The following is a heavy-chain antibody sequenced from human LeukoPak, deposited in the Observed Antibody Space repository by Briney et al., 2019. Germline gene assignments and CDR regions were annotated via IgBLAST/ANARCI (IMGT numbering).Heavy chain of an antibody. D-gene: IGHD1-26*01. CDR2: IYYSGST. V-gene: IGHV4-59*08. J-gene: IGHJ4*02. CDR1: GGSFSGYY. Sequence: SETLSLTCAVYGGSFSGYYWSWIRQPPGKGLEWIGYIYYSGSTNYNPSLKSRVTISVDTSKNQFSLKLSSVTAADTAVYYCARLFSGSYSPLDYWGQGTLVTVSS. CDR3: ARLFSGSYSPLDY.